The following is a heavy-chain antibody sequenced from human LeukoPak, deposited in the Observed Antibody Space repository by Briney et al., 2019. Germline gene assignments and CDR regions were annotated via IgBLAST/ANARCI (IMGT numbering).Heavy chain of an antibody. CDR3: ASQGSSIAARRYYYYYYMDV. D-gene: IGHD6-6*01. CDR2: INSDGSST. V-gene: IGHV3-74*01. J-gene: IGHJ6*03. CDR1: GFTFSSYW. Sequence: PGGSLRLSCAASGFTFSSYWMHWVRQAPGKGLVWVSRINSDGSSTSYADSVKGRFTISRDNAKSTLYLQMNSLRAEDTAVYYCASQGSSIAARRYYYYYYMDVWGKGTTVTVSS.